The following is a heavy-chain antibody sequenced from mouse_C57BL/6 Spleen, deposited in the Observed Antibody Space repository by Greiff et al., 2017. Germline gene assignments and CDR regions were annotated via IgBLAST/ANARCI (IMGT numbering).Heavy chain of an antibody. CDR2: IDPSDSYT. Sequence: QVQLQQPGAELVMPGASVKLSCKASGYTFTSYWMHWVKQRPGQGLEWIGEIDPSDSYTNYNQKFKSKSTLTVDKSASTAYMQLSSLTSEDSAVYYCARKGLDYSNFDYWGQGTTLTVSS. V-gene: IGHV1-69*01. CDR3: ARKGLDYSNFDY. CDR1: GYTFTSYW. J-gene: IGHJ2*01. D-gene: IGHD2-5*01.